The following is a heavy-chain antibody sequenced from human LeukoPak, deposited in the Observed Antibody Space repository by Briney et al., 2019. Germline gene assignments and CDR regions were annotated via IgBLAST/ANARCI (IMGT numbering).Heavy chain of an antibody. CDR3: ARTPFEYSSSSVYFDY. CDR2: IIPIFGTA. V-gene: IGHV1-69*05. CDR1: GGTFSSYA. Sequence: ASVKVSCKASGGTFSSYAISWVRRAPGQGLEWMGGIIPIFGTANYAQKFQGRVTITTDESTSTAYMELSSLRSEDTAVYYCARTPFEYSSSSVYFDYWGQGTLVTVSS. J-gene: IGHJ4*02. D-gene: IGHD6-6*01.